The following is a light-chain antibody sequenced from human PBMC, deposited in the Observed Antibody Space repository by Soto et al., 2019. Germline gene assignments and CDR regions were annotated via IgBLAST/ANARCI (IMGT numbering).Light chain of an antibody. Sequence: DIQMPQSPYSLSASVGDRVTITFRASQSISSYLNWYQQKPGKAPKLLIYAASSLQSGVPSRFSGSGSGTDFTLTISSLQPDDFATYYCEQYYIYPKTFGQRTNV. CDR2: AAS. V-gene: IGKV1-39*01. CDR1: QSISSY. CDR3: EQYYIYPKT. J-gene: IGKJ1*01.